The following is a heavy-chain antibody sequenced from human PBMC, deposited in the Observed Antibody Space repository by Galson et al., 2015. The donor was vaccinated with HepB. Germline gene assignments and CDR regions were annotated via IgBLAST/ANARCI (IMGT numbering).Heavy chain of an antibody. CDR1: GYTFISYG. V-gene: IGHV1-18*04. D-gene: IGHD6-19*01. CDR2: ISVYYGNT. J-gene: IGHJ4*02. Sequence: SVKVSCKASGYTFISYGISWVRQAPGQGLEWMGWISVYYGNTNYAQKLQGRVTMTTDTSTSTAYMELRSLRSDDTAIYYCARVDSSTYLPQVYWGQGTLVTVSS. CDR3: ARVDSSTYLPQVY.